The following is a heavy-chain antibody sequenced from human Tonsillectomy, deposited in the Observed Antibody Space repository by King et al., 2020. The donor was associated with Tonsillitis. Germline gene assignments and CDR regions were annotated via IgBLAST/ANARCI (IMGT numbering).Heavy chain of an antibody. V-gene: IGHV3-15*01. CDR3: TSFTWNGRFDY. Sequence: QLVQSGGGLVEPGGSLRLSCAVSGFTFSDAWMSWVRQAPGKGLEWVGRIKSKSGGGTADYAAPVRGTFTISRDDSKNTLYLQMNGLKTEDTAVYYCTSFTWNGRFDYWGQGAVVTVSS. CDR1: GFTFSDAW. D-gene: IGHD3-3*01. J-gene: IGHJ4*02. CDR2: IKSKSGGGTA.